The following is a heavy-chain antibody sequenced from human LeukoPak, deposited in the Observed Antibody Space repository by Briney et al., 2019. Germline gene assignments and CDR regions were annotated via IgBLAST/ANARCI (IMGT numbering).Heavy chain of an antibody. CDR1: GYTFTSYY. CDR3: ARDGPPGSSWYAVPFDY. CDR2: INPSGGST. V-gene: IGHV1-46*01. Sequence: GASVKVSCTASGYTFTSYYMHWVRQAPGQGLEWMGIINPSGGSTSYAQTFQGRVTMTRDTSTSTVYMELSSLRSEDTAVYYCARDGPPGSSWYAVPFDYWGQGTLVTVSS. J-gene: IGHJ4*02. D-gene: IGHD6-13*01.